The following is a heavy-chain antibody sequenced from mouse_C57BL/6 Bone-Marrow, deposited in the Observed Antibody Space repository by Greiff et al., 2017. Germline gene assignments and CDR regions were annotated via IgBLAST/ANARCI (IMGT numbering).Heavy chain of an antibody. CDR1: GYTFTSYW. CDR3: AREGYGSRYAMDY. V-gene: IGHV1-64*01. J-gene: IGHJ4*01. D-gene: IGHD1-1*01. CDR2: IHPNSGST. Sequence: VKLQQPGAELVKPGASVTLSCKASGYTFTSYWMHWVKQRPGQGLEWIGMIHPNSGSTNYNEKFKSKATLTVDKSSSTAYMQLSSLTSDDSAVYYCAREGYGSRYAMDYWGQGTSVTVSS.